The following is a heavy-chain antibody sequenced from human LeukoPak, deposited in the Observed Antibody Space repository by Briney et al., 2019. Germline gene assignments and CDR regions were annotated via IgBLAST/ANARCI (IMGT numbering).Heavy chain of an antibody. CDR3: ARDYGGSSPFDY. CDR2: ISSSGSTI. D-gene: IGHD4-23*01. J-gene: IGHJ4*02. V-gene: IGHV3-48*03. CDR1: GFTFSSYE. Sequence: GGPLRLSCAASGFTFSSYEMHWVRQAPGKGLEWVSYISSSGSTIYYADSVKGRFTISRDNAKNSLYLQMNSLRAEDTAVYYCARDYGGSSPFDYWGQGTLVTVSS.